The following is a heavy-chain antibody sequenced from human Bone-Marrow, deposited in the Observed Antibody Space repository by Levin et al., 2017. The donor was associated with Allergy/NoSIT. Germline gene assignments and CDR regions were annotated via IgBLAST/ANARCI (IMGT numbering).Heavy chain of an antibody. Sequence: SQTLSLTCAVSGDSISSSNWWNWVRQSPGKGLEWIGERHPNGNTNYNPSLKSRVTISVDKSKNQASLELTSVTAADMAVYYCARVRAGCSSGSCYLDPWGQGTLVTVSS. CDR3: ARVRAGCSSGSCYLDP. CDR2: RHPNGNT. J-gene: IGHJ5*02. D-gene: IGHD2-2*01. V-gene: IGHV4-4*02. CDR1: GDSISSSNW.